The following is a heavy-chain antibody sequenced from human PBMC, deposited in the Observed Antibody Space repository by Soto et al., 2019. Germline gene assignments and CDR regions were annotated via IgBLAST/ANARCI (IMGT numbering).Heavy chain of an antibody. CDR1: GDSVSSNSAA. J-gene: IGHJ3*01. D-gene: IGHD6-19*01. V-gene: IGHV6-1*01. CDR2: TYYRSKWYN. Sequence: SQTLSLICAISGDSVSSNSAAWNWIRQSPSRGLEWLGRTYYRSKWYNDYAVSVKSRITINPDTSKNQFSLQLNSVTPEDTAVYYCERDPEGEYSSGLIKWGQGTMVTVSS. CDR3: ERDPEGEYSSGLIK.